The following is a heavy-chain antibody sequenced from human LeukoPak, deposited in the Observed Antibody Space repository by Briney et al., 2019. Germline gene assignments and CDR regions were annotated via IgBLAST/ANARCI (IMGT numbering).Heavy chain of an antibody. D-gene: IGHD3-9*01. J-gene: IGHJ4*02. CDR3: ARRTGYYDILTGYSAEYYFDY. Sequence: GGSLRLSCAASGFTFSRYAMHWVRQAPGKGLQWVAVISYDGSNEDYADSVKGRFTISRGNFKNTLYLQMNSLRAEDTAVYYCARRTGYYDILTGYSAEYYFDYWGQGTLVTVSS. V-gene: IGHV3-30*04. CDR2: ISYDGSNE. CDR1: GFTFSRYA.